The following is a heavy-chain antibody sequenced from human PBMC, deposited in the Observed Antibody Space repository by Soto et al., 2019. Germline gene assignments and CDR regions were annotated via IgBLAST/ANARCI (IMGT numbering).Heavy chain of an antibody. CDR3: ARGERRAYSRSWYVDY. Sequence: GGSLRLSCAASGFTFSSYGMHWVRQAPGKGLEWVAVIWYDGSNKYYADSVKGRFTISRDNSKNTLYLQMNSLRAEDTAVYYCARGERRAYSRSWYVDYWGRGTLVTVSS. V-gene: IGHV3-33*01. D-gene: IGHD6-13*01. CDR1: GFTFSSYG. J-gene: IGHJ4*02. CDR2: IWYDGSNK.